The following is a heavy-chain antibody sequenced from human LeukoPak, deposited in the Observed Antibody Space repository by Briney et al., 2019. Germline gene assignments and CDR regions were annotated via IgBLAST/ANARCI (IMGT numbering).Heavy chain of an antibody. J-gene: IGHJ3*02. V-gene: IGHV3-23*01. CDR2: ISGSGGST. Sequence: GGSLRLSCAASGFTFSSYGMSWVRQAPGKGLEWVSGISGSGGSTYYADSVKGRFTISRDNSKNTLYLQMNSLRAEDTAVYYCAKVLDDAFDIWGQGTMVTVSS. D-gene: IGHD1-1*01. CDR1: GFTFSSYG. CDR3: AKVLDDAFDI.